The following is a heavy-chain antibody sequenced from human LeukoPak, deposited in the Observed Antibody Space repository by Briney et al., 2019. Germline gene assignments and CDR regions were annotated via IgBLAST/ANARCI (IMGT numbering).Heavy chain of an antibody. CDR1: GYTFTMYW. J-gene: IGHJ5*01. V-gene: IGHV5-51*01. CDR3: ARLRGSGWYDF. D-gene: IGHD6-19*01. CDR2: IYPADSDT. Sequence: GESLKISCTGSGYTFTMYWIGWVRQMPGKGLEWMGIIYPADSDTRYSPTVRGQVTISVDKSVNTAYLQWSSLNASDTATYYCARLRGSGWYDFWGQGTLVTVSS.